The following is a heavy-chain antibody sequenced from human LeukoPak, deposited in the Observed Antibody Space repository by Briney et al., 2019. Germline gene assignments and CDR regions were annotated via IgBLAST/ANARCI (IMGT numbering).Heavy chain of an antibody. J-gene: IGHJ5*02. D-gene: IGHD3-3*01. CDR3: AGGDFWSDSVWFDP. CDR2: IYYSGST. CDR1: GGSISSSSYY. V-gene: IGHV4-39*07. Sequence: SETLSLTCTVSGGSISSSSYYWGWIRQPPGKGLEWIGSIYYSGSTYYNPSLKSRVTISVDTSKNQFSLKLSSVTAADTAVYYCAGGDFWSDSVWFDPWGQGTLVTVSS.